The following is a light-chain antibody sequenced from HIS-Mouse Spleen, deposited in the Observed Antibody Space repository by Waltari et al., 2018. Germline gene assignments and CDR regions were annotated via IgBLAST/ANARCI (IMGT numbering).Light chain of an antibody. CDR3: SSYTSSSTPEV. CDR2: EVS. V-gene: IGLV2-14*01. CDR1: SSDVGGYNY. Sequence: QSALTQPASVSGSPGQSITISCTGTSSDVGGYNYVSWYQQHPGKAPKLMIYEVSNRPSGVSNRFSGSKSGNAAPLTISGLQAEDEADYYCSSYTSSSTPEVFGGGTKLTVL. J-gene: IGLJ3*02.